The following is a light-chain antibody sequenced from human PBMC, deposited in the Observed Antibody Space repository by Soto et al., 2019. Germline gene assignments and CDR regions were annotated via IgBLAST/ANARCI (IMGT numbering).Light chain of an antibody. J-gene: IGKJ3*01. V-gene: IGKV1-39*01. CDR3: QQSYGTPFA. CDR2: GAS. CDR1: QSISSY. Sequence: DIQMTQSPSSLSASVGDRVIITCRASQSISSYLNWYQHKPGKAPKLLIYGASSLLSRVPSSFSGSGSGTDFTLTISSLQPEDFAIYYCQQSYGTPFAFGPGTKVDIK.